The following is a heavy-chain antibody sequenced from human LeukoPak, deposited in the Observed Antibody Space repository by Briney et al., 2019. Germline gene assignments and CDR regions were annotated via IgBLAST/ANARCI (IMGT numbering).Heavy chain of an antibody. D-gene: IGHD1-26*01. CDR3: AKGAGTYEYFDY. Sequence: PGGSLRLSCVASGFSFSNYAMHWVRQAPGEGLEWVALIRYDGSMKYYADSVKGRFTISRDNSNHTLLLQMNSLRGEDTAVYYCAKGAGTYEYFDYWGQGTLVTVSS. J-gene: IGHJ4*02. CDR1: GFSFSNYA. CDR2: IRYDGSMK. V-gene: IGHV3-30*02.